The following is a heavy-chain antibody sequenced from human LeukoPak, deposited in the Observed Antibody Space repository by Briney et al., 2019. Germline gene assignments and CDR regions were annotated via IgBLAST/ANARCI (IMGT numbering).Heavy chain of an antibody. Sequence: ASVKVSCKASGYTFTSYYMHWVRQAPGQGLEWMGWINPNSGGTNYAQKFQGRVTMTRDTSISTAHMELSRLRSDDTAVYYCARDNSLFPLGYCSSTSCYPSYPQDYWGQGTLVTVSS. D-gene: IGHD2-2*01. CDR3: ARDNSLFPLGYCSSTSCYPSYPQDY. CDR1: GYTFTSYY. J-gene: IGHJ4*02. V-gene: IGHV1-2*02. CDR2: INPNSGGT.